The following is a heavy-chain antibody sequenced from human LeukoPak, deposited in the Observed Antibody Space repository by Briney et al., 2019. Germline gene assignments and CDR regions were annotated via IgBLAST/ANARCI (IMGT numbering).Heavy chain of an antibody. CDR3: AKGGYSGYDYYYYMDV. CDR1: GYTFTSYG. D-gene: IGHD1-26*01. J-gene: IGHJ6*03. V-gene: IGHV1-18*01. Sequence: ASVKVSCKASGYTFTSYGISWVRQVPGQGLEWMGWISAYTGNTNYAQNLQGRVTMTTDTSTRTAYMDLRSLRSDDTAVYYCAKGGYSGYDYYYYMDVWGKGTTVTISS. CDR2: ISAYTGNT.